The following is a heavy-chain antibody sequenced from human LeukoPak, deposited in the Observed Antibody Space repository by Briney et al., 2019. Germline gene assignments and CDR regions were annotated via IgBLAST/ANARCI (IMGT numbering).Heavy chain of an antibody. CDR2: IIVSGGST. V-gene: IGHV3-23*01. CDR3: AKGAYFDY. CDR1: GFTLSSYA. Sequence: GGSLRLSCVVSGFTLSSYAMSWVRQAPGKGLEWVSSIIVSGGSTYYADSVQGRFTISRDNSKNTLYLQMNSLRAEDTAIYYCAKGAYFDYWGQGTLVTVSS. J-gene: IGHJ4*02.